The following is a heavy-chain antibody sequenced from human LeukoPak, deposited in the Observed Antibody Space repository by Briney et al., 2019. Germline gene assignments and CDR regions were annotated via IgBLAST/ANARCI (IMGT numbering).Heavy chain of an antibody. Sequence: SETLSLTCTVSGYSISSGYYWGWIRQPPGKGLEWTGSIYHSGSTYYNPSLKSRVTISVDTSKNQFSLKLSSVTAANTAVYYCARARDLYGDYKIPFDYWGQGTLVTVSS. CDR2: IYHSGST. D-gene: IGHD4-17*01. V-gene: IGHV4-38-2*02. CDR1: GYSISSGYY. J-gene: IGHJ4*02. CDR3: ARARDLYGDYKIPFDY.